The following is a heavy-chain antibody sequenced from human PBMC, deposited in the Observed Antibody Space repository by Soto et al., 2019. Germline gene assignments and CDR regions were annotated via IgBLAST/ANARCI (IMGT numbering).Heavy chain of an antibody. CDR2: IYYTGRT. CDR3: ARLGAYCASTSCYFHYGMDV. CDR1: GDSIGSGNYY. Sequence: SETLSLTCAVSGDSIGSGNYYWSWIRQPPGKGLEWIGYIYYTGRTYYNPSLKSRVSISVDTSKNQFSLKLSSVTAADTAVYYCARLGAYCASTSCYFHYGMDVWGQGTTVTVSS. V-gene: IGHV4-30-4*01. D-gene: IGHD2-2*01. J-gene: IGHJ6*02.